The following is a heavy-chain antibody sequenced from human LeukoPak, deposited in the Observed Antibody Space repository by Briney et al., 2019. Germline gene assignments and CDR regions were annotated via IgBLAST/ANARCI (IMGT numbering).Heavy chain of an antibody. CDR3: ARCVTGWPNWFAP. D-gene: IGHD6-19*01. Sequence: KGRFTISRDNAKNSLYLQMNSLRVEDTAIYYCARCVTGWPNWFAPWGQGTLVTVSS. V-gene: IGHV3-11*01. J-gene: IGHJ5*02.